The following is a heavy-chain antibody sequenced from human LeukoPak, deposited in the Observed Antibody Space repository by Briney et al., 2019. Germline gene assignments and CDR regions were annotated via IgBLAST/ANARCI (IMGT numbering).Heavy chain of an antibody. J-gene: IGHJ4*02. D-gene: IGHD6-13*01. CDR1: GYSISSGYY. CDR3: ARDWAGAAAGYFDY. Sequence: PSETLSLTCAVSGYSISSGYYWGWIRQPPGKGLEWIGYIYYSGSTNYNPSLKSRVTISVDTSKNQFSLKLSSVTAADTAVYYCARDWAGAAAGYFDYWGQGTLVTVSS. V-gene: IGHV4-61*01. CDR2: IYYSGST.